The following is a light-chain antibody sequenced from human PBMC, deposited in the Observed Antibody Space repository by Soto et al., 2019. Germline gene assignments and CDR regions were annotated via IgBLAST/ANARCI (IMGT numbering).Light chain of an antibody. CDR2: AAS. CDR3: QQRSNWPLT. J-gene: IGKJ4*01. V-gene: IGKV1-39*01. Sequence: QMTQSPASLSAYVGDRVTIISSYLNWYQQKPGKAPKLLIYAASSLQSGVPSRFSGSGSGTDFTLTISSLEPADFAVYYCQQRSNWPLTFGGGTKVDI. CDR1: SSY.